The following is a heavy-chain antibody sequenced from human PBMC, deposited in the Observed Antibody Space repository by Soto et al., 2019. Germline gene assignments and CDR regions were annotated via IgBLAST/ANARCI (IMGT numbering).Heavy chain of an antibody. CDR1: GFTFSFYA. V-gene: IGHV3-23*01. CDR2: ISGSDDST. CDR3: AKAGQQLVPNWFDP. J-gene: IGHJ5*02. D-gene: IGHD6-13*01. Sequence: VQLLESGGGLVQPGGSLRLSCAASGFTFSFYAMSWVRQAPGKGLEWVSGISGSDDSTYYADSVKGRFTISRDNSKNTLYLQINSLRADDTAVYYCAKAGQQLVPNWFDPWGQGTLVTVSS.